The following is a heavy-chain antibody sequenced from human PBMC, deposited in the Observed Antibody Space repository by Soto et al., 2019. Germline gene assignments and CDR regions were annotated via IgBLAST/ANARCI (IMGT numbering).Heavy chain of an antibody. J-gene: IGHJ6*02. CDR3: ARDRYSSGWVLGYYGMDV. CDR2: ISSSGSTI. V-gene: IGHV3-48*03. CDR1: GFTFSSYE. Sequence: GGSLRLSCAASGFTFSSYEMNWVRQAPGKGLEWVSYISSSGSTIYYADYVKGRFTISRDNAKNSLYLQMNSLRAEDTAVYYCARDRYSSGWVLGYYGMDVWGQGTTVTVSS. D-gene: IGHD6-19*01.